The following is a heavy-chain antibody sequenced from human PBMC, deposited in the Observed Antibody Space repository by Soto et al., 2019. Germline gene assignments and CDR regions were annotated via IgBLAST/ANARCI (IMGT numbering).Heavy chain of an antibody. V-gene: IGHV1-8*01. Sequence: ASVKVSCKASGYTFTSYDINWVRQATGQGLEWMGWMNPNSGNTGYAQKFQGRVTMTRNTSISTAYMELSSLKSEDTAVYFCTRHVDTAMGEDFDYWGQGTLVTVSS. D-gene: IGHD5-18*01. CDR2: MNPNSGNT. CDR3: TRHVDTAMGEDFDY. CDR1: GYTFTSYD. J-gene: IGHJ4*02.